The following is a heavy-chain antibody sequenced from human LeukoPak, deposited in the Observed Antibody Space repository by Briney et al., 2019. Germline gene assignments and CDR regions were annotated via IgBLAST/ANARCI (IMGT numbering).Heavy chain of an antibody. D-gene: IGHD6-19*01. Sequence: SETLSLTCAVYGGSFSGYYWSWIRQPPGKGLERIGEINHSGSTNYNPSLKSRVTISVDTSKNQFSLKLSSVTAADTAVYYCARAVKNSSGWYRGKQGAFDIWGQGTMVTVSS. CDR3: ARAVKNSSGWYRGKQGAFDI. CDR1: GGSFSGYY. V-gene: IGHV4-34*01. J-gene: IGHJ3*02. CDR2: INHSGST.